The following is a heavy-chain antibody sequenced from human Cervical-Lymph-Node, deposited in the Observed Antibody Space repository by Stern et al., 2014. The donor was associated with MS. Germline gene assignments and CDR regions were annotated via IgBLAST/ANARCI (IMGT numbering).Heavy chain of an antibody. V-gene: IGHV4-31*03. CDR2: IYYSGST. Sequence: VQLQESGPGLVKPSQTLSLTCTVSGGSISSGGYYWSWLRQHPGKGLEWIGYIYYSGSTYYNPSLKSRVTISVDTSKNQFSLKLSSVTAADTAVYYCARDLRYYYDSSGYYYRWFDPWGQGTLVTVSS. D-gene: IGHD3-22*01. CDR1: GGSISSGGYY. J-gene: IGHJ5*02. CDR3: ARDLRYYYDSSGYYYRWFDP.